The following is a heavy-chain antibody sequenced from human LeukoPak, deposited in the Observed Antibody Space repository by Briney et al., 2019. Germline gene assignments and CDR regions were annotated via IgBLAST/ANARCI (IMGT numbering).Heavy chain of an antibody. CDR2: IKQDGSDK. J-gene: IGHJ4*02. V-gene: IGHV3-7*01. Sequence: PGGSLILSCITSGFTFNNYWMTWVRQAPGKGLEWVASIKQDGSDKYYVDSVKGRFAISRDNAENSLYLQMNSLRAEDTAMYYCARGLRSDSWGQGTLVTVSS. CDR3: ARGLRSDS. CDR1: GFTFNNYW.